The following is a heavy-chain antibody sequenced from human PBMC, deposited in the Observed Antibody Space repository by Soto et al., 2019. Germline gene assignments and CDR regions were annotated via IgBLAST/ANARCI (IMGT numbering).Heavy chain of an antibody. CDR1: CGSISSSNW. V-gene: IGHV4-4*02. CDR3: ARDTAQLLSRSDAFDI. D-gene: IGHD2-2*01. Sequence: SETLSLTCAVSCGSISSSNWWSWVRQPPGKGLEWIGEIYHSGSTNYNPSLKSRVTISVDKSKNQFSLKLSSVTAADTAVYYCARDTAQLLSRSDAFDIWGQGTMVTVSS. CDR2: IYHSGST. J-gene: IGHJ3*02.